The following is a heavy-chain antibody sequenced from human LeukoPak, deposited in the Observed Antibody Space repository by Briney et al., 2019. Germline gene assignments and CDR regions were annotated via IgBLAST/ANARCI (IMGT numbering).Heavy chain of an antibody. D-gene: IGHD6-19*01. CDR3: AKSIPTIAVAVSTRQ. Sequence: PGGSLRLSCAVSGFTVSGNYMSWVRQAPGKGLEWVAFIRYDGSDKHYADSVKGRFTISRDNSKNTLYLQMNSLRAEDTAVYYCAKSIPTIAVAVSTRQWGQGTLVTVSS. CDR1: GFTVSGNY. CDR2: IRYDGSDK. J-gene: IGHJ4*02. V-gene: IGHV3-30*02.